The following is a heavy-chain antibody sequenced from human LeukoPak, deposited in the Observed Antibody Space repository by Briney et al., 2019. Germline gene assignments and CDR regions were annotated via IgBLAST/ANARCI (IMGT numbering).Heavy chain of an antibody. Sequence: GGSLRLSCAASGFTFSSYGMHWVRQAPGKGLEWVADIWYDGSNKYYADSVKGRFTISRDNSKNTLYLQMNSLRAEDTAVYYCAKDRSNPSYYYYYYMDVWGKGTTVTVSS. D-gene: IGHD4-11*01. CDR3: AKDRSNPSYYYYYYMDV. J-gene: IGHJ6*03. CDR1: GFTFSSYG. CDR2: IWYDGSNK. V-gene: IGHV3-33*06.